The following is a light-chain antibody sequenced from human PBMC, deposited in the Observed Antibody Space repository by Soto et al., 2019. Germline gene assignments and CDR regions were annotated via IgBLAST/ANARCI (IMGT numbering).Light chain of an antibody. Sequence: EILMTQSPATLSVSPGESATLSCRASQNVKTYLAWYQQSPGQAPRLLMYGASTRASGTPARFSGSGSGTEFTLTITSLQSEDFAIYYCQEYDNWPALSFGGGTKVEIK. J-gene: IGKJ4*01. CDR3: QEYDNWPALS. CDR2: GAS. V-gene: IGKV3D-15*01. CDR1: QNVKTY.